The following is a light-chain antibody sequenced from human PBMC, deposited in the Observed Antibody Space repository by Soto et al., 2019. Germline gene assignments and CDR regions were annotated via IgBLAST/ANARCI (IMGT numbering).Light chain of an antibody. Sequence: DIQLTQSPSSLSASVGDRVTITCRASQTINIFLNWYQQKPGKAPNLLIHGASTLASGVPSRFSGNGSGTDFTLTISGLQPDDFATYYCHQSHRSPRTFGQGTKVEI. V-gene: IGKV1-39*01. CDR2: GAS. CDR1: QTINIF. J-gene: IGKJ1*01. CDR3: HQSHRSPRT.